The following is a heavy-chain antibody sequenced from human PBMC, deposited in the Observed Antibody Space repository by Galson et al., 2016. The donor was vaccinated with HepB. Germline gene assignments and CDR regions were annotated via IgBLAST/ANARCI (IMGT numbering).Heavy chain of an antibody. D-gene: IGHD2-15*01. CDR1: GFTFNTYT. V-gene: IGHV3-21*06. Sequence: SLRLSCAGSGFTFNTYTINWVRQAPGKGLEWVSSIRSSTSFIYYADSVRGRFTISRDNAKTLVYLQMNSLRIADTGIYYCARDQKVPGPVDFDLWGQGTLVTVSS. J-gene: IGHJ4*02. CDR2: IRSSTSFI. CDR3: ARDQKVPGPVDFDL.